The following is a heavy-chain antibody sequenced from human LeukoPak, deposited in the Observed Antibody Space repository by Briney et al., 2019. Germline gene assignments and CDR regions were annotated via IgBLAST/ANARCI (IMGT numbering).Heavy chain of an antibody. CDR1: GFTFSSYW. CDR3: AREGRSRFGMDV. D-gene: IGHD3-16*01. CDR2: IKQDASEK. J-gene: IGHJ6*02. Sequence: GGSLRLSCAASGFTFSSYWTSWVRQAPGKGLEWVANIKQDASEKYYVDSVKGRFTISRDNAKNSLYLQLNSLRVEDTAVYYCAREGRSRFGMDVWGQGTTVIVSS. V-gene: IGHV3-7*04.